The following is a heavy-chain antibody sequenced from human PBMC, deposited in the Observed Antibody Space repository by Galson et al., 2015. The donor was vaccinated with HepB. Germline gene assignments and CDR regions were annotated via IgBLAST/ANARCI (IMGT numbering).Heavy chain of an antibody. J-gene: IGHJ6*02. Sequence: SVKVSCKASGYTFTSYAMHWVRQAPGQRLEWMGWINAGNGNTKYSQKFQGRVTITRDTSASTAYMELSSLRSEDTAVYYCAREEFGVVVNRGGYGMDVWGQGTTVTVSS. CDR3: AREEFGVVVNRGGYGMDV. D-gene: IGHD3-3*01. V-gene: IGHV1-3*01. CDR1: GYTFTSYA. CDR2: INAGNGNT.